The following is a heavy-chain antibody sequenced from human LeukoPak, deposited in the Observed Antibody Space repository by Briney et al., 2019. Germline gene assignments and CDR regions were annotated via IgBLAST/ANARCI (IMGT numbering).Heavy chain of an antibody. V-gene: IGHV3-48*03. CDR3: AREGYSSSWYTDY. Sequence: GGSLRLSCAASGFPFSSYEMNWVRQAPGKGLEWVSYISSSGSTIHYADSVKGRFTISRDNAKNSLYLQMNSLRAEDTAVYYCAREGYSSSWYTDYWGQGTLVTVSS. D-gene: IGHD6-13*01. CDR1: GFPFSSYE. CDR2: ISSSGSTI. J-gene: IGHJ4*02.